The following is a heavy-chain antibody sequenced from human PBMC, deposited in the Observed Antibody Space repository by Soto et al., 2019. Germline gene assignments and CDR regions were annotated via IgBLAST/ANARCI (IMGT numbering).Heavy chain of an antibody. CDR3: ARVNGGDIVVVPAAILYFDY. D-gene: IGHD2-2*02. V-gene: IGHV1-18*01. CDR1: GYTFTSYA. CDR2: ISAYNGNT. Sequence: ASVKVSCKASGYTFTSYAMHWVRQAPGQRLEWMGWISAYNGNTNYAQKLQGRVTMTTDTSTSTAYMELRSLRSDDTAVYYCARVNGGDIVVVPAAILYFDYWGQGTLVTVSS. J-gene: IGHJ4*02.